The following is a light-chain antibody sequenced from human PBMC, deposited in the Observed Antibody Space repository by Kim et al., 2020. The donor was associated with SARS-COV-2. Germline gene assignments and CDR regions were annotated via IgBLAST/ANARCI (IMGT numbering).Light chain of an antibody. CDR2: RNN. CDR1: NANIGSNV. CDR3: AAWDDSLRTHV. V-gene: IGLV1-44*01. Sequence: GQRVPIPGSGSNANIGSNVVNWSQQLPGTAPKLLIYRNNERPSGVPDRFSGSKSGTSASLAINGLQSEDEADYYCAAWDDSLRTHVLGDGTKVTVL. J-gene: IGLJ1*01.